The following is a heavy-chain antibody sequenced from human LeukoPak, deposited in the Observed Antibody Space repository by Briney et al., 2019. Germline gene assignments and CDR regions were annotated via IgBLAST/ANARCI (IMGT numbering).Heavy chain of an antibody. CDR1: GGSICSYY. Sequence: SETLSLTCTVSGGSICSYYWSWIRQPPGKGLEWIGYMYYSGSPNYNPSLKSRVTISVDTSKNQFSLKLSSVTAADTAVYYCARDVCFGGSCYSDYFDYWGQGILVTVSS. D-gene: IGHD2-15*01. CDR3: ARDVCFGGSCYSDYFDY. J-gene: IGHJ4*02. CDR2: MYYSGSP. V-gene: IGHV4-59*01.